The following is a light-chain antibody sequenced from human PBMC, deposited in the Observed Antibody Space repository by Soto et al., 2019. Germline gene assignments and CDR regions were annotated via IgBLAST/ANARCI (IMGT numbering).Light chain of an antibody. CDR1: QRISTY. CDR3: QQSYSTPRT. Sequence: DIQMTQSPSSLSASVVDRVTITCRASQRISTYLNWYQQKVGKAPKLLIYAASSLQRGVPSRFSGSGSGTDFTLTISSLPPEDFATYYCQQSYSTPRTFGPGTKLEIK. CDR2: AAS. J-gene: IGKJ2*02. V-gene: IGKV1-39*01.